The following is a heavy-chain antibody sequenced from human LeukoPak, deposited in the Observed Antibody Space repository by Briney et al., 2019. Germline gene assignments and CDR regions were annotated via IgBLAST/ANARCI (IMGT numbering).Heavy chain of an antibody. V-gene: IGHV1-2*02. CDR1: GYTFTSYY. Sequence: RASVKVSCKASGYTFTSYYMHWVRQAPGQGLEWMGWINPKSGDTNYAQKFQGRVTMTRDTSISTAYMELSRLRSDDTAVYYCARVLGYCSSASCPWPDYWGQGTLVTVSS. CDR3: ARVLGYCSSASCPWPDY. CDR2: INPKSGDT. D-gene: IGHD2-2*01. J-gene: IGHJ4*02.